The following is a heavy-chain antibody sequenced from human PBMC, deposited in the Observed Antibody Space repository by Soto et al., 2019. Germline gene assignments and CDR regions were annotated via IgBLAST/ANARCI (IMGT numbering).Heavy chain of an antibody. CDR3: ARVHGDYGRYFDY. D-gene: IGHD4-17*01. Sequence: SETLSLTCAVSGVSISSSVYSWSWIRQPLGKGLEWVGYIYHSGNTYYNPSLKSRVNISADRSKNQFSLKLSSVTAADTAVYFCARVHGDYGRYFDYWGQGTLVTVSS. V-gene: IGHV4-30-2*01. CDR2: IYHSGNT. J-gene: IGHJ4*02. CDR1: GVSISSSVYS.